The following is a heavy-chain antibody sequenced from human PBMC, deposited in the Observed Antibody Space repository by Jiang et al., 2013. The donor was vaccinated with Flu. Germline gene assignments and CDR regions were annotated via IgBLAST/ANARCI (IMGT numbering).Heavy chain of an antibody. J-gene: IGHJ6*03. V-gene: IGHV4-34*01. D-gene: IGHD5/OR15-5a*01. CDR1: GGSLSDYW. CDR2: INGKGTI. CDR3: ARLSVRPPEHNYHYMDV. Sequence: SLICNVSGGSLSDYWWTWIRQTPGKGLDWIGEINGKGTINYNPSLKNRVTMSVETSKNHFSLKLRSVTAADTAVYYCARLSVRPPEHNYHYMDVWGRGTTVTVSS.